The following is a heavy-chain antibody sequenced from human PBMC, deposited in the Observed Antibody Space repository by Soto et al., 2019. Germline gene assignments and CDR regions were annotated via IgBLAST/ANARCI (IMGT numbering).Heavy chain of an antibody. Sequence: ASVKVSCKASGYTFTTYAIHWLRQAPGQRLEWMGWINTDNEDTKYSHELQGRVTIAKDTSASTAFLELSGLTSEDTAVYYCARGYFNTSNYFDYWGQGXLVTVYS. CDR1: GYTFTTYA. D-gene: IGHD3-9*01. V-gene: IGHV1-3*04. CDR2: INTDNEDT. CDR3: ARGYFNTSNYFDY. J-gene: IGHJ4*02.